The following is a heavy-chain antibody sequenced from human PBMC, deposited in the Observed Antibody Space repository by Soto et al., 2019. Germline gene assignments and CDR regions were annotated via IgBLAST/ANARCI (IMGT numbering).Heavy chain of an antibody. V-gene: IGHV1-3*01. CDR2: INPGNGDT. J-gene: IGHJ4*02. CDR1: GYTFTRYA. CDR3: ARNSYISGDDDSYYFDY. D-gene: IGHD2-21*02. Sequence: WASVKVSCKASGYTFTRYAMHWVRQAPGQRPEWMGWINPGNGDTKYSEKLQGRVTFARDTSASTTYMELSSLRSEDTAMYYCARNSYISGDDDSYYFDYWGQGTPVTVSS.